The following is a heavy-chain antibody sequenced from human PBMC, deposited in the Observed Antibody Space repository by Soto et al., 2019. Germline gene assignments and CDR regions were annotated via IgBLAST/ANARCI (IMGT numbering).Heavy chain of an antibody. CDR2: IKSKTDGGTR. CDR1: GFTFSNAW. Sequence: GGSLRLSCAASGFTFSNAWMSWVRQVPGKGREWVGRIKSKTDGGTRDYAAPVKGRFTISREDSKKTLYLQMNSLKAEDTGVYYCTRGSYQGNYYYYGMDVWGQGTTGAFSS. D-gene: IGHD1-26*01. J-gene: IGHJ6*02. V-gene: IGHV3-15*01. CDR3: TRGSYQGNYYYYGMDV.